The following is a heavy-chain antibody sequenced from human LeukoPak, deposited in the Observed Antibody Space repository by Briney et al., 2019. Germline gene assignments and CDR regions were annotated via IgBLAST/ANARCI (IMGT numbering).Heavy chain of an antibody. V-gene: IGHV1-8*01. D-gene: IGHD5-24*01. CDR2: MNPNSGNT. Sequence: GASVKVSCKASGYTFTSYDINWVRQATGQGLEWMGWMNPNSGNTGYAQKFQGGVTMTRNTSISTAYMELSSLRSEDTAVYYCAREMATKAYVIDYWGQGTLVTVSP. J-gene: IGHJ4*02. CDR3: AREMATKAYVIDY. CDR1: GYTFTSYD.